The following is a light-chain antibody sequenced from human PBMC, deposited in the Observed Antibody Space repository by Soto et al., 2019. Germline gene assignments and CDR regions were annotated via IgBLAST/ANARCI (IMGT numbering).Light chain of an antibody. V-gene: IGLV2-11*01. J-gene: IGLJ2*01. CDR1: SSDVGGYNY. CDR3: CSYAGTYIYV. CDR2: DVT. Sequence: QSVLTQPRSLSGSPGQSVTISCTGTSSDVGGYNYVSWYQQHPGKAPKLMIYDVTQRPSGVPDRFSGSKSGNTASLTISGLQTEDEADYYCCSYAGTYIYVFGGGTKLTV.